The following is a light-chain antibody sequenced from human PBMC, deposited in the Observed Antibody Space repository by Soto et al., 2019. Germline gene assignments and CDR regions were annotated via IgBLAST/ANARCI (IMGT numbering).Light chain of an antibody. Sequence: TKSTGTLSLTPVERSTLSCRASQTLSNSFIAWYQQKPGQAPRLLIYDTSSRATGVPDRYSASGSGTDFTLTISRLEPEDFAVFFCQQYGTSEIIFGQGTRLEIK. CDR1: QTLSNSF. V-gene: IGKV3-20*01. J-gene: IGKJ5*01. CDR2: DTS. CDR3: QQYGTSEII.